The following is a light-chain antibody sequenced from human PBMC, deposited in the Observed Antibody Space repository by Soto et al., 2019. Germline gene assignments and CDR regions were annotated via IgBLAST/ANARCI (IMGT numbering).Light chain of an antibody. CDR2: DAS. Sequence: DIQMTQSPSTLSASVGDRVTITCRASQSISSWLAWYQQKPGKAPKLLIYDASSLESGVPSRFSGSGSGTEFTLTISSLQPDDFETYYCQQYKGTFGQGTKVEIK. CDR1: QSISSW. V-gene: IGKV1-5*01. J-gene: IGKJ1*01. CDR3: QQYKGT.